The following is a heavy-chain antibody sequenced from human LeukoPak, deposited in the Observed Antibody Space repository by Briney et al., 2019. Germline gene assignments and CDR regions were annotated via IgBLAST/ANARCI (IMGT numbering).Heavy chain of an antibody. Sequence: SETLSLTCTVSGGSISSYYWSWIRQPAGKGLEWIGRIYTSGSTNYNPSLKSRVTMSVDTSKNQFSLKLSSVTAADTAVYYCARAPVAGGSWYTYYFDYWGQGTLVTVSS. CDR2: IYTSGST. V-gene: IGHV4-4*07. D-gene: IGHD6-13*01. CDR3: ARAPVAGGSWYTYYFDY. J-gene: IGHJ4*02. CDR1: GGSISSYY.